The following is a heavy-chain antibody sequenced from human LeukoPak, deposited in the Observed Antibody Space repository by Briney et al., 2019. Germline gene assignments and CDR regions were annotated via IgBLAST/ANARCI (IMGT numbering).Heavy chain of an antibody. CDR3: ATSGYDFWSGLFDY. D-gene: IGHD3-3*01. V-gene: IGHV3-23*01. CDR1: GFTFSTFA. CDR2: IFPSGGEI. J-gene: IGHJ4*02. Sequence: GGSLRLSCAASGFTFSTFAMIWVRQPPGKGLEWVSSIFPSGGEIHYADSVRGRFTISRDNSKSTLSPQMNSLRAGDTAVYYCATSGYDFWSGLFDYWGQGTLVTVSS.